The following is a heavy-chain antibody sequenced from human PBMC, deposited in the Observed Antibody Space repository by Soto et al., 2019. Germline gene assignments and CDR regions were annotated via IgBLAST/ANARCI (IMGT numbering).Heavy chain of an antibody. V-gene: IGHV1-2*04. J-gene: IGHJ6*02. D-gene: IGHD4-17*01. CDR3: AREESSATAPFYYYGMDV. Sequence: QGLEWMGWINPNSGGTNYAQKFQGWVTMTRDTSISTAYMELSRLRSDDTAVYYCAREESSATAPFYYYGMDVWGQGTTVTVSS. CDR2: INPNSGGT.